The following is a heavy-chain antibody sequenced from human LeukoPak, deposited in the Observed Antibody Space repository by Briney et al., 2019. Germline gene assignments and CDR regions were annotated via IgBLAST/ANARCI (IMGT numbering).Heavy chain of an antibody. CDR3: ARDSADYYDSSGYIYGMDV. CDR1: GFTFSSYN. Sequence: GGSLRLSCVASGFTFSSYNMNWVRQVPGKGLEWVSYISRSSSTIYYADSVKGRFTISRDNAKNSLYLQMNSLRDEDRAVYYCARDSADYYDSSGYIYGMDVWGQGTTVTVSS. J-gene: IGHJ6*02. CDR2: ISRSSSTI. V-gene: IGHV3-48*02. D-gene: IGHD3-22*01.